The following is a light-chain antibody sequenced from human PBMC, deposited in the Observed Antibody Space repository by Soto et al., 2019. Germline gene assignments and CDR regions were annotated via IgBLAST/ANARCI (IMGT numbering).Light chain of an antibody. CDR2: AAS. CDR1: QGISSY. CDR3: QRLNNYPH. J-gene: IGKJ4*01. Sequence: DIQLTQSPSFLSASVGDRVTITCRASQGISSYLAWYQQKPGKAPKLLIYAASTLQSGVPSRFSGSGSGTEFTLTISSLQPEDFATYCCQRLNNYPHFGGGTKVEIK. V-gene: IGKV1-9*01.